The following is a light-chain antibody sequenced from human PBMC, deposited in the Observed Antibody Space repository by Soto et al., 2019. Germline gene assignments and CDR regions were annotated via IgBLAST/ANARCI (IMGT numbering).Light chain of an antibody. CDR3: SSYTSSSTYV. V-gene: IGLV2-14*01. CDR2: DVS. Sequence: QSPLTQPASVSGSPGESITISCTGTSSDVGAYNFVSWYQQDPGKAPKLMIYDVSSRPSGVSNRFSGSKSGHTASLTISGLQAEDEADYYCSSYTSSSTYVFGTGTKLTVL. CDR1: SSDVGAYNF. J-gene: IGLJ1*01.